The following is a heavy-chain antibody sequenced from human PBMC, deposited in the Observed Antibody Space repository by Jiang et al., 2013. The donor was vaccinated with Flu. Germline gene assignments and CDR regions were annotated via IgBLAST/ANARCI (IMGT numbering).Heavy chain of an antibody. V-gene: IGHV1-18*01. CDR1: YG. CDR3: ARDGYGSSWYYDY. D-gene: IGHD6-13*01. CDR2: ISGFNGDT. Sequence: YGFSWVRQAPGQGLEWMGWISGFNGDTNYAEKFQGRVTLTTDTSTSTVYMHLRSLRFDDTAVYYCARDGYGSSWYYDYWGQGTLITVSS. J-gene: IGHJ4*02.